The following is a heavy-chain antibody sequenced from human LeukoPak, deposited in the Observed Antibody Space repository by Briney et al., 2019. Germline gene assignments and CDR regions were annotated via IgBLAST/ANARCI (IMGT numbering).Heavy chain of an antibody. V-gene: IGHV3-48*01. CDR2: ISPGSTTI. D-gene: IGHD4-17*01. CDR1: GFTFVSHG. J-gene: IGHJ4*02. Sequence: GGSLRLSCAASGFTFVSHGMIWVRQAPGKGLEWLSYISPGSTTINSADSVKDRFTTSRDKAKSSLFLQMNSLRAEDTAVYYCARVRGLTVTTMYFDYWGQGALVTVPS. CDR3: ARVRGLTVTTMYFDY.